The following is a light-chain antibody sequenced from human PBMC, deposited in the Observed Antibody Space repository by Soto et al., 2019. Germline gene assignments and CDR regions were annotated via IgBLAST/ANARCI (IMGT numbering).Light chain of an antibody. CDR2: GNS. CDR3: QSYDSSLSGL. Sequence: QSVLTQPPSVSGAPGQRVTISCTGSSSNIGAGYDVHWYQQLPGTAPKLLIYGNSNRPSVVPDRFSGSKSGTSASLAITGLQAEDEADYYCQSYDSSLSGLFGGGTQLTVL. CDR1: SSNIGAGYD. V-gene: IGLV1-40*01. J-gene: IGLJ7*01.